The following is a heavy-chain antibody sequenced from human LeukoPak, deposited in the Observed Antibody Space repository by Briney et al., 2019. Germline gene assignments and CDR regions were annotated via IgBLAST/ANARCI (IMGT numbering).Heavy chain of an antibody. D-gene: IGHD1-26*01. CDR1: GGTFSSYA. V-gene: IGHV1-69*04. J-gene: IGHJ4*02. Sequence: SVKVSCKASGGTFSSYAISWVRQAPGQGLEWMGRIIPILGIANYAQKFQGRVTITADESTSTAYMELSSLRSEDTAVYYCARDPYSGSQASDYWGQGTLVTVSS. CDR2: IIPILGIA. CDR3: ARDPYSGSQASDY.